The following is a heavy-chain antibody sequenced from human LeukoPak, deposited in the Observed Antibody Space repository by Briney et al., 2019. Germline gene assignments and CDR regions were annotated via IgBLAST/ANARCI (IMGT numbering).Heavy chain of an antibody. CDR1: GGSISSSGYY. J-gene: IGHJ5*02. CDR3: ARHEYSGSYYGLSWFDP. Sequence: SETLSLTCTVSGGSISSSGYYWGWIRQPPGRGLEWIASIYYSGSTYYNPSPKSRVTISVDTSKNQLSLKLSSLTAADTAVYYCARHEYSGSYYGLSWFDPWGQGTLVTVSS. V-gene: IGHV4-39*01. CDR2: IYYSGST. D-gene: IGHD1-26*01.